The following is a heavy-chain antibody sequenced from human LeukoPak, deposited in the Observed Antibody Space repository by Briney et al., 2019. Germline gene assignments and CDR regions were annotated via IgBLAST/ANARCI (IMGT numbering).Heavy chain of an antibody. Sequence: SETLCLTCTVSGGSISSGSYYWSWIRQPAGKGLEWIGRIYTSGSTNYNPSLKSRVTISVDTSKNQFSLKLSSVTAADTAVYYCARDSRRDGYNLYAFDIWGQGTMVTVSS. CDR1: GGSISSGSYY. CDR2: IYTSGST. J-gene: IGHJ3*02. D-gene: IGHD5-24*01. V-gene: IGHV4-61*02. CDR3: ARDSRRDGYNLYAFDI.